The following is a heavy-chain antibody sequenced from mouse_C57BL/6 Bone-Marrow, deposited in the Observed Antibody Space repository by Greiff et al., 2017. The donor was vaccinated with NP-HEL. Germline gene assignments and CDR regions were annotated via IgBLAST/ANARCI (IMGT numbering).Heavy chain of an antibody. CDR1: GYTFTSYW. Sequence: QVQLKQPGAELVMPGASVKLSCKASGYTFTSYWMPWVKQRPGHGLEWIGEIDPSDSYTTYNQKFKGKSTLTVDKSSSTAYMQLSSLTSEDSAVDYCAREFYYSSRDNYAMDYWGQGTSVTVSS. J-gene: IGHJ4*01. V-gene: IGHV1-69*01. CDR2: IDPSDSYT. CDR3: AREFYYSSRDNYAMDY. D-gene: IGHD1-1*01.